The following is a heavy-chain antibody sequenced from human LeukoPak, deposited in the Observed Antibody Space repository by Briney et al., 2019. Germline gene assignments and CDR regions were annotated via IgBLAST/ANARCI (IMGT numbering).Heavy chain of an antibody. CDR2: IYHSGST. J-gene: IGHJ4*02. Sequence: SETLSLTCTVSGYSISSGYYWCWIRQPPGKGLEWFGSIYHSGSTYYNPSVKSRVTISVDTSKNKFSLKLSSVTAADTAVYYCAREGRGYYNDSSGYYDYWGQGTLVTVSS. D-gene: IGHD3-22*01. CDR3: AREGRGYYNDSSGYYDY. CDR1: GYSISSGYY. V-gene: IGHV4-38-2*02.